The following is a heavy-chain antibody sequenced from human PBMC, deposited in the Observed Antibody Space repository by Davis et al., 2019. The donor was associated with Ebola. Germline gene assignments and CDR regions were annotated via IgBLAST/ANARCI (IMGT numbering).Heavy chain of an antibody. CDR2: ISSGGGST. V-gene: IGHV3-23*01. Sequence: PGGSLRLSCAASGFTYSSYAMSWVRQAPGKGLEWVSLISSGGGSTYYADSVKGRFTISRDNSKNTLYLQMNSLRAEDTAVYYCAKQNYDFWSGYRDLLYFDYWGQGTLVTVSS. D-gene: IGHD3-3*01. CDR3: AKQNYDFWSGYRDLLYFDY. CDR1: GFTYSSYA. J-gene: IGHJ4*02.